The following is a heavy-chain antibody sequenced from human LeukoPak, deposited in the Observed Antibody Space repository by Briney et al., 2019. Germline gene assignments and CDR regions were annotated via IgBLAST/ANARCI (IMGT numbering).Heavy chain of an antibody. CDR3: ARLRYFDV. CDR1: GFTFSSYS. J-gene: IGHJ6*02. Sequence: GGSLRLSCAASGFTFSSYSMNWVRQAPGEGLEWVSYISSSSSTIYYADSVKGRFTISRDNAKNSLYLQMNSLRAEDTAVYYCARLRYFDVWGQGTTVTVSS. V-gene: IGHV3-48*01. D-gene: IGHD3-9*01. CDR2: ISSSSSTI.